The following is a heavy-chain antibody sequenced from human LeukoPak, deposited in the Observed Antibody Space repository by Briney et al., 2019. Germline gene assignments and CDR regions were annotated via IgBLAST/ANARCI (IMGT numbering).Heavy chain of an antibody. CDR2: IYYSGST. V-gene: IGHV4-39*07. Sequence: SETLSLTCTVSGGSISSSSYYWGWIRQPPGKGLEWIGSIYYSGSTYYNPSLKSRVTISVDTSKNQFSPKLSSVTAADTAVYYCASQYSSGWPRSFDYWGQGTLVTVSS. J-gene: IGHJ4*02. CDR1: GGSISSSSYY. CDR3: ASQYSSGWPRSFDY. D-gene: IGHD6-19*01.